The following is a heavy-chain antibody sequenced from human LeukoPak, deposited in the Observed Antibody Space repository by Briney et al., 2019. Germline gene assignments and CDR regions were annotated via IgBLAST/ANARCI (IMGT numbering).Heavy chain of an antibody. J-gene: IGHJ4*02. V-gene: IGHV4-4*07. CDR2: IYSSGST. D-gene: IGHD6-25*01. CDR1: GGSISNYY. Sequence: SETLSLTCTVSGGSISNYYWTWIQQPAGKGLEWIGRIYSSGSTNYNSSLKSRVIMSVDTSKNQFSLNLTSVTAADTAVYYCARDSAERAWDYWGQGTLVTVSS. CDR3: ARDSAERAWDY.